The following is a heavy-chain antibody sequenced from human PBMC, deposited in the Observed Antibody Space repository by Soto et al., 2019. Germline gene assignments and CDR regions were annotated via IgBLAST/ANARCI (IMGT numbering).Heavy chain of an antibody. D-gene: IGHD3-3*01. CDR1: GFTFSSYA. CDR2: ISGSGCST. V-gene: IGHV3-23*01. J-gene: IGHJ4*02. CDR3: AKDERIIQASFDY. Sequence: GGSLRLSCAASGFTFSSYAMSWVRQAPGKGLEWVSAISGSGCSTYYADSVKGRFTISRDNSKNTLYLQMNSLRAEDTAVYYCAKDERIIQASFDYWGQGTLVTVSS.